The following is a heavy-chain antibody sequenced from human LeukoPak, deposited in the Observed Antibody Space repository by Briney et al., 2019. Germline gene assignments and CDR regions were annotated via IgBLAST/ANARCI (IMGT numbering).Heavy chain of an antibody. D-gene: IGHD2-2*01. CDR3: ARGRDVVVVPAADFDY. J-gene: IGHJ4*02. V-gene: IGHV6-1*01. CDR1: GDSVSRINIA. CDR2: TYYKSNWYN. Sequence: SQTLSLTCAISGDSVSRINIAWNWIRQSPSRGLEWLGRTYYKSNWYNEYAVSVGSRITINPDTSKNQFSLQLNSVTPEDTAVYYCARGRDVVVVPAADFDYWGQGILVTVSS.